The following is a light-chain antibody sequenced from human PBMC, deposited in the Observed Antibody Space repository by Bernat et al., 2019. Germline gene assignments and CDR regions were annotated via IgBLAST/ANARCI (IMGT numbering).Light chain of an antibody. CDR3: QQYRSYWT. Sequence: DIQMTQSPSTLSASVGDRVTITCRASQSISSQLAWYQQKPGKAPKPLIYKASSLESGVPSRFSDSGSGTEFTLTISSRQPDDFATYYCQQYRSYWTFGQGTKVEIK. CDR2: KAS. CDR1: QSISSQ. V-gene: IGKV1-5*03. J-gene: IGKJ1*01.